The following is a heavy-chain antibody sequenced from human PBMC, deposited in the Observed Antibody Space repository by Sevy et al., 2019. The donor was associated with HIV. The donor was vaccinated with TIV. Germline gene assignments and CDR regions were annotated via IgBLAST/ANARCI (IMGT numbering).Heavy chain of an antibody. CDR2: FSFGCGKI. CDR1: GFTFSNYA. CDR3: AREGCTRPHDY. J-gene: IGHJ4*02. V-gene: IGHV3-23*01. Sequence: GESLKISCAASGFTFSNYAMSWVRQAPGKGLEWVSTFSFGCGKINYADSVKGRFTISRDNSKNTLYLQMNSLRADDTAVYYCAREGCTRPHDYWGQGTLVTVSS. D-gene: IGHD2-8*01.